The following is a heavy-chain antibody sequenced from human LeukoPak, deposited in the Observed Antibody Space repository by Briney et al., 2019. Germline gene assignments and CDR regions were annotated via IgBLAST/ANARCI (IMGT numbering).Heavy chain of an antibody. CDR2: ISSSSSYI. J-gene: IGHJ6*03. V-gene: IGHV3-21*01. CDR3: ARDLVRGRGSWYASGYYYMDV. Sequence: GGSLRLSCAASGFTFSSYSMNWVRQAPGKGLEWVSSISSSSSYIYYADSVKGRFPISRDNAKNSLYLQMNSLRAEDTAVYYCARDLVRGRGSWYASGYYYMDVWGKGTTVTVSS. D-gene: IGHD6-13*01. CDR1: GFTFSSYS.